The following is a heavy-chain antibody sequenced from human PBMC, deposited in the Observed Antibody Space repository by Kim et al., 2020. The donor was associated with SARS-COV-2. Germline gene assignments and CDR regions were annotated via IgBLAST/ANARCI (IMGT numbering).Heavy chain of an antibody. J-gene: IGHJ4*02. CDR1: GASISSYY. D-gene: IGHD3-10*01. V-gene: IGHV4-59*01. Sequence: SETLSLTCSVSGASISSYYWNWIRQPPGKGLEWIGYVYYSGITDYNPSLKRRVTISVDTSKKQFSLKLNSVTAADTAVYYCARGAHYGSGATLDYWGQGTLVTVSS. CDR2: VYYSGIT. CDR3: ARGAHYGSGATLDY.